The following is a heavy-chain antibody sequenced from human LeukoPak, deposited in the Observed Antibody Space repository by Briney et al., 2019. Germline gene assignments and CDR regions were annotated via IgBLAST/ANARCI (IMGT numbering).Heavy chain of an antibody. CDR2: INPSGGST. CDR1: GYTFTSYY. Sequence: ASVKVSCKASGYTFTSYYMHWVRQAPGQGLEWMGIINPSGGSTSYAQKFQGRVTMTRDTSTSTAYMELSSLRSEDTAVYYCARVSGVGYCSSTSCYPDAFDIWGQGTMVTVSS. V-gene: IGHV1-46*01. CDR3: ARVSGVGYCSSTSCYPDAFDI. D-gene: IGHD2-2*01. J-gene: IGHJ3*02.